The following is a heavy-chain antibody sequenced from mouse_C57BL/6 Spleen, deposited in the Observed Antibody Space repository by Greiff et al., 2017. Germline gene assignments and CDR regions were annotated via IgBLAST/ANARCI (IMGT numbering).Heavy chain of an antibody. CDR2: IYPGSGST. D-gene: IGHD2-2*01. CDR1: GYTFTSYW. Sequence: VQLQQPGAELVKPGASVKMSCKASGYTFTSYWITWVKQRPGPGLEWIGDIYPGSGSTNYNEKFKSKATLTVDTSSSTAYMQLSSLTSEDSAVYYCARVGVTTDYFDYWGQGTTLTVSS. J-gene: IGHJ2*01. CDR3: ARVGVTTDYFDY. V-gene: IGHV1-55*01.